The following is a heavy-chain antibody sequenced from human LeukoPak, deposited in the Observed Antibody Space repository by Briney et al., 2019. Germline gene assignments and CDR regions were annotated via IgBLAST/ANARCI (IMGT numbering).Heavy chain of an antibody. CDR3: ARMYSSGWPLECLDI. J-gene: IGHJ3*02. Sequence: GASVMVSCKASGYTFTSYAISWVRQAPGQGLEWMGWISAYYGNTNYAQKLQGRVTMTTETSTSTAYMELRSLRSDDTAVYYCARMYSSGWPLECLDIWGQGTIVTVSS. V-gene: IGHV1-18*01. CDR1: GYTFTSYA. CDR2: ISAYYGNT. D-gene: IGHD6-19*01.